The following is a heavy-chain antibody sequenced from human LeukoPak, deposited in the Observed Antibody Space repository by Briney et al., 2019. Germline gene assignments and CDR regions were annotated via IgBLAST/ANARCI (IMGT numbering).Heavy chain of an antibody. J-gene: IGHJ4*02. CDR3: ARGGHRQKEF. Sequence: PGGSLRLSCAASGFTFSNYWMTWVRQSPGKGLEWVAIINPDGSGKYSVDSVKGRFTISRDNAKNSLYLQMSSLRAEDTAVYYCARGGHRQKEFWGQGTLVTVSS. CDR1: GFTFSNYW. V-gene: IGHV3-7*01. D-gene: IGHD3-10*01. CDR2: INPDGSGK.